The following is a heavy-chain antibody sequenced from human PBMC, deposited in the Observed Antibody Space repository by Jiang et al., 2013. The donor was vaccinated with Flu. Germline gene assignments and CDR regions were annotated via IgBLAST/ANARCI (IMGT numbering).Heavy chain of an antibody. CDR3: ARYLRSGWDYAIDL. D-gene: IGHD3-3*01. Sequence: GSGLVKPSETLSLTCSVSGVSMNNFYWSWIRQSPGKGLEWIGYVHSSGSTRYNPSLESRVVMSGDTSKNHFSLNLSSVSTADTAIYYCARYLRSGWDYAIDLWGRGTVVIVSS. V-gene: IGHV4-59*01. J-gene: IGHJ3*01. CDR2: VHSSGST. CDR1: GVSMNNFY.